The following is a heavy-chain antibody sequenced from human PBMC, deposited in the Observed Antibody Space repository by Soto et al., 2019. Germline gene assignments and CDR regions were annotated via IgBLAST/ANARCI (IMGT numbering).Heavy chain of an antibody. D-gene: IGHD1-26*01. CDR2: ISAYNGNT. CDR1: GYTFTSYG. V-gene: IGHV1-18*01. CDR3: ARVLGRPDAFDF. J-gene: IGHJ3*01. Sequence: QVKLVQSGAEVKKPGASVKVSCKASGYTFTSYGITWVRQAPGQGLEWMGWISAYNGNTNNAQKLQGRVTMTTDTSTMTAYMELRSVRSYYTAVYYCARVLGRPDAFDFWGQGTMVTVSS.